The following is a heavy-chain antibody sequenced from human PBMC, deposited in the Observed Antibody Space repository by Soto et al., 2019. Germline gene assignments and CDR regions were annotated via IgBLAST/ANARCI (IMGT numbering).Heavy chain of an antibody. Sequence: SENLSLTCAVYGGFFSGYYWSWIRQPPGKGLEWSGEINHSGSTNYNPSLKSRVTISVDTSKNQFSLKLSSVTAADTAVYYCASNDFWCGYYKPYRGYMDVCVKGTTVIVSS. J-gene: IGHJ6*03. CDR3: ASNDFWCGYYKPYRGYMDV. CDR2: INHSGST. V-gene: IGHV4-34*01. CDR1: GGFFSGYY. D-gene: IGHD3-3*01.